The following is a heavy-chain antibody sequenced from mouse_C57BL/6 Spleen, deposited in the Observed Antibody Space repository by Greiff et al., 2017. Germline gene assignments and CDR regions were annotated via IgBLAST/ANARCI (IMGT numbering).Heavy chain of an antibody. V-gene: IGHV7-3*01. D-gene: IGHD4-1*01. CDR3: ARYRTGTDAMDY. J-gene: IGHJ4*01. Sequence: EVHLVESGGGLVQPGGSLSLSCAASGFTFTDYYMSWVRQPPGKALEWLGFIRNKANGYTTEYSASVKGRFTISRDNSQSILYLQMNALRAEDSATYYCARYRTGTDAMDYWCQGTSVTVSS. CDR1: GFTFTDYY. CDR2: IRNKANGYTT.